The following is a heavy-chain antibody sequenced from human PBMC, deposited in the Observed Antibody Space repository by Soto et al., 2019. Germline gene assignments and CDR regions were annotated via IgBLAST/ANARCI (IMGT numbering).Heavy chain of an antibody. J-gene: IGHJ3*02. CDR1: VYTLTELS. Sequence: ASVKVSCKVSVYTLTELSMHWVRQAPGKGREGMGGFDPEDGETIYAQKFQGRVTMTEDTSTDTAYMELSSLRSEDTAVYYCATSPISSFYDFWSVKGDAFDIWGQGTMVTVSS. D-gene: IGHD3-3*01. CDR2: FDPEDGET. V-gene: IGHV1-24*01. CDR3: ATSPISSFYDFWSVKGDAFDI.